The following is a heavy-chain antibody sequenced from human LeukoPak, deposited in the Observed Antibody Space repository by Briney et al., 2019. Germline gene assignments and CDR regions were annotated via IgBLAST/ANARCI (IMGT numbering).Heavy chain of an antibody. D-gene: IGHD5-12*01. Sequence: ASVKVSCKASGYTFTSYGISWVRQAPGQGLEWMGWISAYNGNTNYAQKLQGRVTMTTDTSTSTAYMGLRSLRSDNTAVYYCARDAFLYSGYEYWFDPWGQGTLVTVSS. CDR3: ARDAFLYSGYEYWFDP. CDR1: GYTFTSYG. J-gene: IGHJ5*02. V-gene: IGHV1-18*01. CDR2: ISAYNGNT.